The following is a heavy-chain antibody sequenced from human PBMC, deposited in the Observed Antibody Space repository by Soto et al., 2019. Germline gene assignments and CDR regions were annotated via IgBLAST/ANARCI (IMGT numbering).Heavy chain of an antibody. V-gene: IGHV1-69*01. CDR2: IIPTFGTA. CDR1: GGTFSGFV. J-gene: IGHJ4*02. Sequence: QVQLVQSGAEVKKPGSSVRVSCKTSGGTFSGFVVNWVRQAPGQGLEWMGGIIPTFGTAKYAQKFQGRFILTADELTDTAFLESSSLRFDETAVYYCSNGPISTAGDFDFWGQGTLVTVSS. CDR3: SNGPISTAGDFDF. D-gene: IGHD3-10*01.